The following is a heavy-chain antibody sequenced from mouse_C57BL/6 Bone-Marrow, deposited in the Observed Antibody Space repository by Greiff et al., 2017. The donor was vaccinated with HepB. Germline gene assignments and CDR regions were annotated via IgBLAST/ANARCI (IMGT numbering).Heavy chain of an antibody. CDR1: GFTFSDFY. CDR3: ARDDYDEEAMDY. J-gene: IGHJ4*01. V-gene: IGHV7-1*01. CDR2: SRNKANDYTT. D-gene: IGHD2-4*01. Sequence: EVNVVESGGGLVQSGRSLRLSCATSGFTFSDFYMEWVRQAPGKGLEWIAASRNKANDYTTEYSASVKGRFIVSRDTSQSILYLQMNALRAEDTAIYYCARDDYDEEAMDYWGQGTSVTVSS.